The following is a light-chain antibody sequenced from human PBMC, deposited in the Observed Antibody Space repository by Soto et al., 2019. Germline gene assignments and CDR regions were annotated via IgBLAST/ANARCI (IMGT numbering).Light chain of an antibody. J-gene: IGKJ4*01. CDR1: QSISSW. CDR2: KAS. Sequence: DVQMTQSPSTLSASVGDRVTITCRASQSISSWVAWYQHKPGKAPKLLIYKASSSESGVPSRFSGSGSGTEFTLTISSLQPDDFATHYCQQYNDHSLAFGGGTKV. CDR3: QQYNDHSLA. V-gene: IGKV1-5*03.